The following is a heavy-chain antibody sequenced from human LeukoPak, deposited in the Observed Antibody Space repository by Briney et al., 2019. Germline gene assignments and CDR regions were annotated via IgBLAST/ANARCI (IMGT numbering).Heavy chain of an antibody. D-gene: IGHD1-26*01. J-gene: IGHJ4*02. CDR1: GFTFSSYA. V-gene: IGHV3-23*01. CDR2: ISNSGGYT. CDR3: AKSQYTGNYHFDN. Sequence: GGSLRLSCAASGFTFSSYAMSRVRQAPGKGLERVSGISNSGGYTYYADSVKGRFTISRDNSKNTLSLQMSDLRAEDTAIYYCAKSQYTGNYHFDNWGQGTLVTVSS.